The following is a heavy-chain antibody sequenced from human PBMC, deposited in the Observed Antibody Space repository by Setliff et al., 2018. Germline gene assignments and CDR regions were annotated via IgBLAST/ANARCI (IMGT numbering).Heavy chain of an antibody. Sequence: GASVKVSCKASGYTFTDYYIHWVREAPGQGLEWMGRINPNSGGTNYAQKFQGRVTMTTDTPTSTAYMELRSLRSDDTAVYYCARSPAVLGIVYLDPWGQGTLVTVSS. V-gene: IGHV1-2*06. D-gene: IGHD2-15*01. J-gene: IGHJ5*02. CDR3: ARSPAVLGIVYLDP. CDR2: INPNSGGT. CDR1: GYTFTDYY.